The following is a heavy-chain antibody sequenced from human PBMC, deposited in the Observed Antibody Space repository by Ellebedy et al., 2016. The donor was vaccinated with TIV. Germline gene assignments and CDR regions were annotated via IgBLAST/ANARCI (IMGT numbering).Heavy chain of an antibody. J-gene: IGHJ4*02. CDR2: IKTDGTVT. CDR1: GFPFNSYW. CDR3: AKDVIRGAAVP. Sequence: GESLKISCAASGFPFNSYWMHWFRQAPGRGLAWVSHIKTDGTVTSYSDSVKGRFTVSRDNAKNTLYLQMNSLRVEDTAVYYCAKDVIRGAAVPWGQGTLVTVSS. V-gene: IGHV3-74*01. D-gene: IGHD6-13*01.